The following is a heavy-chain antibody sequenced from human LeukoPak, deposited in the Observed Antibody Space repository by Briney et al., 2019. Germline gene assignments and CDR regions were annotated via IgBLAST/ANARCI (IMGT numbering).Heavy chain of an antibody. CDR3: ARARMGSAYDYFDF. V-gene: IGHV1-2*02. Sequence: GASVKVSCKASGYTFTAYYIHWVRQAPGQGLEWMGWINPNSGGTNFTQEFQGRFTMTRDTSTTTAYMELSSLRSDDTAVYYCARARMGSAYDYFDFWGQGTLVTVSS. D-gene: IGHD5-12*01. CDR1: GYTFTAYY. CDR2: INPNSGGT. J-gene: IGHJ4*02.